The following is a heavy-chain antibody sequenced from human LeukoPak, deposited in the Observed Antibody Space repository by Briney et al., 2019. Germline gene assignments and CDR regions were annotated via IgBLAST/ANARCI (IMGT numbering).Heavy chain of an antibody. J-gene: IGHJ3*02. Sequence: SGGSLRLSCSTSGFTCSNYDMNWVRQALEKGLEWISSIRSGSTYTYYADSVKGRFTISRDNAKNTLYLQMNRLKAEDTAVYYCARSATDAFDIWGQGTMVTVSS. CDR3: ARSATDAFDI. V-gene: IGHV3-21*01. CDR2: IRSGSTYT. CDR1: GFTCSNYD.